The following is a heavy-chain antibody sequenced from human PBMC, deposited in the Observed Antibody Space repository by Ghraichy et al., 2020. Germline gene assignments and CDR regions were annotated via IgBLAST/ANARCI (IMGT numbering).Heavy chain of an antibody. CDR2: ISSSSNAI. D-gene: IGHD6-19*01. V-gene: IGHV3-48*04. J-gene: IGHJ6*02. CDR1: GFTFSSYS. Sequence: GGSLRLSCAASGFTFSSYSMNWVRQAPGKGLEWLSFISSSSNAIYYADSVKGRFTISRDNAKNSLVLQMNSLTVEDTAMYYCARWVGAVAGHYYHGLDVWGQGTTVTVSS. CDR3: ARWVGAVAGHYYHGLDV.